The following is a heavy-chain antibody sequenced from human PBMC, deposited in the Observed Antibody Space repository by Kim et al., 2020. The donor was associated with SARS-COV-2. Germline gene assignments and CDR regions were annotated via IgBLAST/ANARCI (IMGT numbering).Heavy chain of an antibody. CDR3: ARDQFESAAGTLANYGMDV. V-gene: IGHV3-21*01. D-gene: IGHD6-13*01. CDR1: GFTFSSYS. J-gene: IGHJ6*02. Sequence: GGSLRLSCAASGFTFSSYSMNWVRQAPGKGLEWVSSISSSSSYIYYADSVKGRFTISRDNAKNSLYLQMNSLRAEDTAVYYCARDQFESAAGTLANYGMDVWGQGTTVTVSS. CDR2: ISSSSSYI.